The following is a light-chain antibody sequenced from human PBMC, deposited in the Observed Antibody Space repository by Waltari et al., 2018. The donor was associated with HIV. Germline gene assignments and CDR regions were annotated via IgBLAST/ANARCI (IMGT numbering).Light chain of an antibody. V-gene: IGKV3-20*01. CDR3: QHYGGSPLYT. J-gene: IGKJ2*01. Sequence: EIVLAQSLGTLSLSPGETATLSCRASQTVNNNFFSWYQQRSGQAPRLLIYGVSSRATGIPNRFSGSGSGTDFTLTISRLEPEDFAVYYCQHYGGSPLYTFGQGTKLEMK. CDR2: GVS. CDR1: QTVNNNF.